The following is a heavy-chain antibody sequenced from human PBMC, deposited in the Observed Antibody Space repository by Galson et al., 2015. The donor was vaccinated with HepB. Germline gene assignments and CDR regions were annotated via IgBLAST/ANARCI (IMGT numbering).Heavy chain of an antibody. J-gene: IGHJ4*02. CDR1: GFTFSSYG. CDR3: AKDGAGSYYADY. CDR2: ISYDGSNK. V-gene: IGHV3-30*18. D-gene: IGHD1-26*01. Sequence: SLRLSCAASGFTFSSYGMHWVRQAPGKGLEWVAVISYDGSNKYYADSVKGRFTISRDNSKNTLYLQMNSLRAEDTAVYYCAKDGAGSYYADYWGQGTPVTVSS.